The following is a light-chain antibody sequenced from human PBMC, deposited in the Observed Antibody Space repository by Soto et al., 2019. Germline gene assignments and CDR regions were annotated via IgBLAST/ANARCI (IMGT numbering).Light chain of an antibody. J-gene: IGKJ2*01. V-gene: IGKV2-28*01. CDR1: GDLQRSHGYSY. CDR3: MQVLQSPYT. CDR2: LGS. Sequence: DIVMTQSPLSLPVIPGEPASISCRSSGDLQRSHGYSYLDWYLQKPGQSPQLLIYLGSNRDSGVPDRFSGSGSCTDFTLTISRVEAEDVGVYYCMQVLQSPYTFGRGTRLEIK.